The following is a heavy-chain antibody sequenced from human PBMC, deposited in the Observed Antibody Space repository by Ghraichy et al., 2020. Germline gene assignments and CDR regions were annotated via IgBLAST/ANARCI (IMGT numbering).Heavy chain of an antibody. CDR1: GGSISSSSYY. J-gene: IGHJ5*02. D-gene: IGHD6-19*01. CDR3: ARAWGSGYRSGWSVNWFDP. Sequence: SQTLSLTCTVSGGSISSSSYYWGWIRQPPGKGLEWIGSIYERVSTYYNPSLNSRVTISVDTSNYQFSLKLTSVTAADTAVYYCARAWGSGYRSGWSVNWFDPWGQGTLVTVSS. V-gene: IGHV4-39*01. CDR2: IYERVST.